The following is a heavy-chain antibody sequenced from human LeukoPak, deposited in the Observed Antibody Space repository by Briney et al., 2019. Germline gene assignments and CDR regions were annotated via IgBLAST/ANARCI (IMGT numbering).Heavy chain of an antibody. CDR2: VGYDGTNK. CDR1: GFHFNNHG. J-gene: IGHJ4*02. V-gene: IGHV3-30*02. D-gene: IGHD2-15*01. Sequence: GGSLRLSCAAPGFHFNNHGMHWVRQAPGKGLEWVAFVGYDGTNKFYVDSVKGRFTISRDNSKNTVFLQMNSLRAEDTAVYYCAKDQVTRGGNSFDSWGQGTLITV. CDR3: AKDQVTRGGNSFDS.